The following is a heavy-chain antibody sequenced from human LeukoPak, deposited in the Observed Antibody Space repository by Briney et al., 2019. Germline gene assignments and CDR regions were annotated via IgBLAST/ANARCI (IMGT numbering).Heavy chain of an antibody. J-gene: IGHJ4*02. Sequence: GGSLRLSCAASGFIFSNYGMHWVRQAPGKGLVWVSRINSDGSRTTYADSVKGRFTISRDNAKNTLHLQMNSLRAEDTAVYYCARDVQAGPGYWGQGTLVTVSS. CDR3: ARDVQAGPGY. CDR2: INSDGSRT. CDR1: GFIFSNYG. V-gene: IGHV3-74*01. D-gene: IGHD6-19*01.